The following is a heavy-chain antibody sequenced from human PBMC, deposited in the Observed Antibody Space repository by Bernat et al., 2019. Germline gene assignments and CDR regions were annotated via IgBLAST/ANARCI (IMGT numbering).Heavy chain of an antibody. CDR3: ARLANWIRSSWYPDY. D-gene: IGHD6-13*01. CDR2: IYYSGST. Sequence: QLQLQESGPGLVKPSETLSLTCTVSGGSISSSSYYWGWIRQPPGKGLEWIGSIYYSGSTYYNPSLKSRVTISVDTSKNQFSLKLSSVTAADTAVYYRARLANWIRSSWYPDYWGQGTLVTVSS. J-gene: IGHJ4*02. CDR1: GGSISSSSYY. V-gene: IGHV4-39*01.